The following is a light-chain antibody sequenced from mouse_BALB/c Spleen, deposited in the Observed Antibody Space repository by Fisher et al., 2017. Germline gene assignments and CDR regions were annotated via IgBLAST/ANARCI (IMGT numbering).Light chain of an antibody. CDR3: QQWSSNPPT. J-gene: IGKJ1*01. Sequence: IVITQSPAIMSASPGEKVTMTCSARSSVSSSYLYWYQQKPGSSPKLWIYSTSNLASGVPARFSGSGSGTSYSLTISSMEAEDAATYYCQQWSSNPPTFGGGTKLEIK. V-gene: IGKV4-79*01. CDR1: SSVSSSY. CDR2: STS.